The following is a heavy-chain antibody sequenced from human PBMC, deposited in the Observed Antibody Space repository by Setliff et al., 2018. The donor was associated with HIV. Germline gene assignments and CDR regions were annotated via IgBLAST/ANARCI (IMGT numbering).Heavy chain of an antibody. J-gene: IGHJ4*02. D-gene: IGHD1-26*01. Sequence: PSETLSLTCTVSGGSFNSYYWSWIRQSPRTRLEWIGYVSSIGNTNYNPSLKSRVTISVDTSKNQFSLQLNSVTAADTAVYFCARTRAPYFFDFWGQGAQVTVSS. CDR1: GGSFNSYY. V-gene: IGHV4-4*08. CDR2: VSSIGNT. CDR3: ARTRAPYFFDF.